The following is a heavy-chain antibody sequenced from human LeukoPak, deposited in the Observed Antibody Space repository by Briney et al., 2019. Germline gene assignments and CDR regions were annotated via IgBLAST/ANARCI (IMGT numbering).Heavy chain of an antibody. D-gene: IGHD1-1*01. CDR3: ARCTERRDFDY. CDR1: GFTFNTYG. Sequence: GGSLRLSCAASGFTFNTYGMNWVRQAPGKGLEWVSFISTSSSYIYYADSVKGRFTISRDNAKNSLYLQINSLRVEDTAVYYCARCTERRDFDYWGQGTLVTVSS. CDR2: ISTSSSYI. V-gene: IGHV3-21*01. J-gene: IGHJ4*02.